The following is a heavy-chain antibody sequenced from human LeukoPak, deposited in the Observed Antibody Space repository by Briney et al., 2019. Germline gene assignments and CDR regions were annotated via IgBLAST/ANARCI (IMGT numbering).Heavy chain of an antibody. CDR1: GFTFSDYY. D-gene: IGHD5-12*01. Sequence: GGSLRLSCAASGFTFSDYYMSWIRQAPGKGLEWVSAISGSGGSTYYADSVKGRFTISRDNSKNTLYLQMNSLRAEDTAVYYCAKAETGYSGYVWGQGTLVTVSS. V-gene: IGHV3-23*01. J-gene: IGHJ4*02. CDR2: ISGSGGST. CDR3: AKAETGYSGYV.